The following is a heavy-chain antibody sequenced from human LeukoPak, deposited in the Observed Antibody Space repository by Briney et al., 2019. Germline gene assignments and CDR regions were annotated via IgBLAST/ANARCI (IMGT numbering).Heavy chain of an antibody. CDR2: ISYDGSNK. J-gene: IGHJ4*02. Sequence: GGSLRLSCAASGFTFSSYAMHWVRQAPGKGLEWGAVISYDGSNKYYADSVKGRFTISRDNSKNTLYMQMNSLRAEDTAVYYCARDPSRLRGYSNFDYWGQGTLVTVSS. V-gene: IGHV3-30*04. CDR3: ARDPSRLRGYSNFDY. CDR1: GFTFSSYA. D-gene: IGHD4-11*01.